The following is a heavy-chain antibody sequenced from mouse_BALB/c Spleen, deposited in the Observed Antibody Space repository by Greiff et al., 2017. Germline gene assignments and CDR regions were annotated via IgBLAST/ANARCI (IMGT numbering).Heavy chain of an antibody. CDR2: INPSSGYT. Sequence: QVQLQQSGAELVKPGASVKLSCTASGFNIKDTYMHWVKQRPGQGLEWIGYINPSSGYTNYNQKFKDKATLTADKSSSTAYMQLSSLTSEDSAVYYCARGRYGNYYAMDYWGQGTSVTVSS. V-gene: IGHV1S26*01. D-gene: IGHD2-10*02. CDR1: GFNIKDTY. J-gene: IGHJ4*01. CDR3: ARGRYGNYYAMDY.